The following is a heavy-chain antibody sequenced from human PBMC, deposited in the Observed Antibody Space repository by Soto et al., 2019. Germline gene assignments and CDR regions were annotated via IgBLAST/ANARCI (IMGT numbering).Heavy chain of an antibody. V-gene: IGHV3-21*01. D-gene: IGHD6-13*01. CDR1: GFTFSSYS. Sequence: GGSLRLSCAASGFTFSSYSMNWVRQAPGKGLEWVSSISSSSSYIYYADSVKGRFTISRDNAKNSLYLQMNSLRAEDTAVYYCARATILTNSSSWSVYFDYWGQGTLVTVSS. J-gene: IGHJ4*02. CDR3: ARATILTNSSSWSVYFDY. CDR2: ISSSSSYI.